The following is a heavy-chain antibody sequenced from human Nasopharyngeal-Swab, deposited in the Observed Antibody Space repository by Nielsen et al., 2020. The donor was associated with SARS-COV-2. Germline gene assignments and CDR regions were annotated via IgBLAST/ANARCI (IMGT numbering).Heavy chain of an antibody. D-gene: IGHD2-8*02. CDR3: ARDLYRGYCTGGVCYGFDY. V-gene: IGHV3-48*04. J-gene: IGHJ4*02. CDR1: GFTFSSYR. Sequence: GVLKISCAASGFTFSSYRMNWVRQAPGKGLEWVSSISSSSSTIYYADSVKGRFTISRDNAKNSLYLQMNSLRAEDTAVYYCARDLYRGYCTGGVCYGFDYWGQGTLVTVSS. CDR2: ISSSSSTI.